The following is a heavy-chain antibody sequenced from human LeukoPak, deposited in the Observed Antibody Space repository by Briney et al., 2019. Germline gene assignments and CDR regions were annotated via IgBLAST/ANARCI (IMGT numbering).Heavy chain of an antibody. J-gene: IGHJ4*02. CDR3: ARPISSGSYSFDLGY. Sequence: SETLSLTCTVSGGSISTGNYYWSWIRQPPGKGLEWIGSIYYSGSTYYNPSLKSRVTISVDTSKNQFSLKLSSVTAADTAVYYCARPISSGSYSFDLGYWGQGTLVTVSS. CDR1: GGSISTGNYY. V-gene: IGHV4-39*01. CDR2: IYYSGST. D-gene: IGHD1-26*01.